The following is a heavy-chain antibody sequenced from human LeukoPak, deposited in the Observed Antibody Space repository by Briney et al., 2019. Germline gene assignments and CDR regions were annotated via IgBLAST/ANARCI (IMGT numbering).Heavy chain of an antibody. D-gene: IGHD4-17*01. Sequence: PGGSLRLSCAASGFTVSSDYMSWVRQAPGKGLEWVSVIYTGGNTYYSDSVKGRFTISRDNSKNTRFLQMNSLRAEDTAIYYCARGSNTVTAGRHWGQGTLVTVSP. V-gene: IGHV3-66*01. CDR1: GFTVSSDY. J-gene: IGHJ4*02. CDR2: IYTGGNT. CDR3: ARGSNTVTAGRH.